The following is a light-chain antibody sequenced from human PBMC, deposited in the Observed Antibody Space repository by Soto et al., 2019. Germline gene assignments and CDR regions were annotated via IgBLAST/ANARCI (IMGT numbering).Light chain of an antibody. Sequence: QSVLTQPASVSGSPGQSITISCTGTSSDVGGYNYVSWYQQHPGKAPKLMIYEVTYRPSGVSDRFSDSKSGNTAYLAISGLQAEDEADYYCSSYTSRSTLVFGTGTKLTVL. CDR3: SSYTSRSTLV. CDR2: EVT. J-gene: IGLJ1*01. V-gene: IGLV2-14*01. CDR1: SSDVGGYNY.